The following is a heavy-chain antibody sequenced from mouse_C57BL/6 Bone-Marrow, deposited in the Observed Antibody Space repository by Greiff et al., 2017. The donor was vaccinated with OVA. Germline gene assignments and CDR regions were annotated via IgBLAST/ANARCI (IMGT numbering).Heavy chain of an antibody. J-gene: IGHJ4*01. CDR1: GYTFTSYW. CDR2: IDPSDSET. V-gene: IGHV1-52*01. D-gene: IGHD2-5*01. Sequence: VQLQQSGAELVRPGTSVKVSCKASGYTFTSYWMHWVKQRPIQGLEWIGNIDPSDSETHYNQKFKDKATLTVDKSSSTAYMQLSSLTSEDSAVYYCARRGFYSSYAMDYWGQGTSVTVSS. CDR3: ARRGFYSSYAMDY.